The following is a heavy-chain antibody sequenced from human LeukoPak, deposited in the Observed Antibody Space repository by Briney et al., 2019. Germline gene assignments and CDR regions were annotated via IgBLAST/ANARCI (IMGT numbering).Heavy chain of an antibody. CDR1: GGSFSGYY. Sequence: SETLSLTCAVYGGSFSGYYWSWIRQPPGKGLEWIGEINHSGSTNYNPSLKSRVTISVDTSKNQFSLKLSSVTAADTAVYYCARGIGSHSSSWFFDYWGQGTQVTVSS. J-gene: IGHJ4*02. CDR2: INHSGST. D-gene: IGHD6-13*01. V-gene: IGHV4-34*01. CDR3: ARGIGSHSSSWFFDY.